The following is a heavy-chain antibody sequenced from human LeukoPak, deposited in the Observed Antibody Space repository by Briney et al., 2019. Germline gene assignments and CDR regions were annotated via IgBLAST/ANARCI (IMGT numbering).Heavy chain of an antibody. CDR2: INHNGSP. V-gene: IGHV4-34*01. CDR1: GGHFSGYY. Sequence: SETLSLTCAVYGGHFSGYYWSWIRHPPGKGLEGMGEINHNGSPNYNPSLKSRVTISVDTSKNHFTLKLSSMTAADTAVYYCARQGYSYGYWIDYWGQGTLVTVSS. CDR3: ARQGYSYGYWIDY. J-gene: IGHJ4*02. D-gene: IGHD5-18*01.